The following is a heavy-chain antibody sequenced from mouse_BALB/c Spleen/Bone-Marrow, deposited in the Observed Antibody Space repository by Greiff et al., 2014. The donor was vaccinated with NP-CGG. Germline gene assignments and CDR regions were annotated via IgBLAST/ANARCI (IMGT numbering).Heavy chain of an antibody. CDR3: TRSGMLGAMDY. V-gene: IGHV1-69*02. J-gene: IGHJ4*01. Sequence: VKLMESGAELVRPGASVKLSCKASGYTFTSYWINWVKQRPGQGLEWIGNIYPSDSYTNYNQKFKDKATLTVDKSSSTAYMQLSSPTSEDSAVYYCTRSGMLGAMDYWGQGTSVTVSS. CDR2: IYPSDSYT. D-gene: IGHD4-1*01. CDR1: GYTFTSYW.